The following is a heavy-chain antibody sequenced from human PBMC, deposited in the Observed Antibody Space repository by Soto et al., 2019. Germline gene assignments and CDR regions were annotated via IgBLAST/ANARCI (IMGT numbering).Heavy chain of an antibody. D-gene: IGHD7-27*01. CDR1: GGSISSYY. J-gene: IGHJ4*02. CDR3: ARRWGRTFDY. V-gene: IGHV4-59*08. Sequence: QVQLQESGPGLVKPSETLSLTCTVSGGSISSYYWSWIRQPPGKGLEWIGYIYYSGSTNYNPSLRRRVPISVDTSKNQFSLKLSSVTAADTAVYYCARRWGRTFDYWGQGTLVTVSS. CDR2: IYYSGST.